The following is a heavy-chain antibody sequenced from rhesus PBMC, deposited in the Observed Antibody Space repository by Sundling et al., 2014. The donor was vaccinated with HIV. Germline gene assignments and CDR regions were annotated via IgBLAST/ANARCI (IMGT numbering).Heavy chain of an antibody. CDR3: AKEPVGDYYYYYGLDS. J-gene: IGHJ6*01. D-gene: IGHD3-34*01. CDR1: GFIFSSYG. Sequence: EVQLVETGGGLVQPGGSLKLSCAASGFIFSSYGMSWVRQAPGKGLEWVSTINSGGGSTYYADSVKGRFTISRDNSKNTLSLQMNSLRAEDTAVYYCAKEPVGDYYYYYGLDSWGQGSSSPSPQ. CDR2: INSGGGST. V-gene: IGHV3S42*01.